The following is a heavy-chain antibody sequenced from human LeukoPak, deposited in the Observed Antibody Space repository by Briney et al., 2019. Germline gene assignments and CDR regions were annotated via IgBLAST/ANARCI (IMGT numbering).Heavy chain of an antibody. D-gene: IGHD2-2*01. CDR3: ARADRYCSSTSSYLLAFDY. CDR1: GFTFSSYS. J-gene: IGHJ4*02. CDR2: ISSSSSYI. Sequence: GGSLRLSSAASGFTFSSYSMNWVRQAPGKGLEWVSSISSSSSYIYYADSVKGRFTISRDNAKNSLYLQMNSLRAEDTAVYYCARADRYCSSTSSYLLAFDYWGQGTLVTVSS. V-gene: IGHV3-21*01.